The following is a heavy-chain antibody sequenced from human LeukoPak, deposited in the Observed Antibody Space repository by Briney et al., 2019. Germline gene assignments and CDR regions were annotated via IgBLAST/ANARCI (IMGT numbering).Heavy chain of an antibody. Sequence: GESLKISCKGSGYIFTTFWIGWVRQMPGKGLEWMGIIYPGDSDTRYSPSFQGQVTISADKSISTAYLQWSSLKASDTAMYYCARRQVYGDYRYYFDYWGQGTLVTVSS. D-gene: IGHD4-17*01. CDR1: GYIFTTFW. CDR3: ARRQVYGDYRYYFDY. J-gene: IGHJ4*02. V-gene: IGHV5-51*01. CDR2: IYPGDSDT.